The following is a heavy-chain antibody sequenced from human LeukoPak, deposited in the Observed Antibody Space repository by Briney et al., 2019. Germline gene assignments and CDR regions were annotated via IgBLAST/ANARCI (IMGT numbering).Heavy chain of an antibody. CDR3: AKDEFGTFDY. J-gene: IGHJ4*02. D-gene: IGHD3-16*01. CDR2: TSHDGSNK. Sequence: PGGSLRLSCAASGFTFSNSPMHWVRQAPGKGLEWVAVTSHDGSNKYCADSVKGRFTVSRDDSKNALYLQMNSLRAEDTAVYYCAKDEFGTFDYWGQGTLVTVSS. CDR1: GFTFSNSP. V-gene: IGHV3-30-3*01.